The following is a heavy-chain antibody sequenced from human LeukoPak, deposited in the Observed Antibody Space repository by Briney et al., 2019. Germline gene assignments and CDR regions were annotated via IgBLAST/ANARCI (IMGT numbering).Heavy chain of an antibody. Sequence: ASVKVSCKASGYTFTSYGITWVRQAPGQGLEWMGWISAYNGNTNYAQKLQGRVTMTTDTSASTAYMELRSLRSDDTAVYYCARGGLVRCGGDCPYNWFDPWGQGTLVTVPS. J-gene: IGHJ5*02. V-gene: IGHV1-18*01. D-gene: IGHD2-21*02. CDR1: GYTFTSYG. CDR3: ARGGLVRCGGDCPYNWFDP. CDR2: ISAYNGNT.